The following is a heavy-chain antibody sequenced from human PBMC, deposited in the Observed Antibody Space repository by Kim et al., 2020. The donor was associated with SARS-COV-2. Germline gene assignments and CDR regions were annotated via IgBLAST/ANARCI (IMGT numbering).Heavy chain of an antibody. J-gene: IGHJ6*02. CDR1: GYTFTGYY. Sequence: ASVKVSCKASGYTFTGYYMHWVRQAPGQGLEWMGWINPNSGGTNYAQKFQGRVTMTRDTSISTAYMELSRLRSDDTAVYYCARVLGTSSIAAPLGRSYYYYGMDVWGQGTTVTVSS. CDR3: ARVLGTSSIAAPLGRSYYYYGMDV. V-gene: IGHV1-2*02. CDR2: INPNSGGT. D-gene: IGHD6-6*01.